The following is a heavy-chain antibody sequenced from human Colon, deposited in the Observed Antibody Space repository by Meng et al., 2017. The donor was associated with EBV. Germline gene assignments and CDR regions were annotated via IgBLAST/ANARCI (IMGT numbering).Heavy chain of an antibody. V-gene: IGHV4-30-4*01. D-gene: IGHD2-2*01. CDR3: ARGGLLWDY. Sequence: QLQRTGSGPGLSKPSQSLALTCTVSGDSISSGEYFGSWIRQPPGKGLEWIGYMDYRGSTFYNPSLKSRVTISVDTSKNQFSLKLSSVIAADTAVYFCARGGLLWDYWGQGTLVTVSS. CDR2: MDYRGST. J-gene: IGHJ4*02. CDR1: GDSISSGEYF.